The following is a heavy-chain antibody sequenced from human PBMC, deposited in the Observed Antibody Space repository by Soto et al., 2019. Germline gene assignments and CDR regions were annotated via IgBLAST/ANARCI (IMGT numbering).Heavy chain of an antibody. Sequence: QLQLQESGPGLVKPSETLSLTCTVSGGSISSSSYYWGWIRQPPGKGLEWIGSIYYSGSTYYNPSLKSRVTISVDTSKNRFSLKLSSVTAADTAVYYCARSLVGATTLGFDYWGQGTLVTVSS. V-gene: IGHV4-39*01. CDR3: ARSLVGATTLGFDY. CDR2: IYYSGST. J-gene: IGHJ4*02. D-gene: IGHD1-26*01. CDR1: GGSISSSSYY.